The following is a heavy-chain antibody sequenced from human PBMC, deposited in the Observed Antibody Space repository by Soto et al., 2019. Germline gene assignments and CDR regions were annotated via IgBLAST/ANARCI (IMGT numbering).Heavy chain of an antibody. CDR1: GDSITRSTYF. CDR3: ARGTRLSSNWFDP. V-gene: IGHV4-39*07. J-gene: IGHJ5*02. CDR2: IYYSGRT. Sequence: PSETLSLTCSLSGDSITRSTYFWAWIRQSPGKGLEWVGSIYYSGRTHYNPSLKSRVTISVDTSKNQFSLKLSSVTAADTAVYYCARGTRLSSNWFDPWGQGTLVTVSS. D-gene: IGHD3-16*02.